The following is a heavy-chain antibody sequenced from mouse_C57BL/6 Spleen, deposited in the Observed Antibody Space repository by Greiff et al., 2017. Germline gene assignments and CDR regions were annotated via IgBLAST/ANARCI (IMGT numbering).Heavy chain of an antibody. Sequence: QVQLQQPGTELVKPGASVKLSCKASGYTFTSYWMHWVKQRPGQGLEWIGNINPSNGGTNYNEKFKSKATLTVDKSSSTAYMTLSSLTSEDSAVDYCARPYGSSRGYFDVWGTGTTVTVSS. CDR1: GYTFTSYW. V-gene: IGHV1-53*01. CDR3: ARPYGSSRGYFDV. J-gene: IGHJ1*03. D-gene: IGHD1-1*01. CDR2: INPSNGGT.